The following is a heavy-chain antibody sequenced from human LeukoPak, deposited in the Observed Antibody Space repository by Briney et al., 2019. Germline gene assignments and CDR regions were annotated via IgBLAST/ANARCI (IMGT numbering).Heavy chain of an antibody. CDR1: GGSISSYY. V-gene: IGHV4-59*01. CDR2: IYYSGST. D-gene: IGHD2-15*01. Sequence: SETLSLTCTVSGGSISSYYWSWIRQPPGKGLEWIGYIYYSGSTNYNPSLKSRVTISVDTSKNQFSLKLSSVTAADTAVYYCARRPLRYYSRGFDYWGQGTLVTVSS. J-gene: IGHJ4*02. CDR3: ARRPLRYYSRGFDY.